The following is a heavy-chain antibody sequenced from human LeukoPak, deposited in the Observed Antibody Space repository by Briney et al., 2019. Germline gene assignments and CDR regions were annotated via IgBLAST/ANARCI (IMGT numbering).Heavy chain of an antibody. CDR3: ATTYSSSWGYYYYGMDV. J-gene: IGHJ6*02. Sequence: SETLSLTCSVSGGSISSYYWSWIRQPPGKGLGWIGYIYYSGSTNYNPSLKSRVTISVDTSKNQFSPKLSSVTAADTAVYYCATTYSSSWGYYYYGMDVWGQGTTVTVSS. CDR1: GGSISSYY. CDR2: IYYSGST. V-gene: IGHV4-59*08. D-gene: IGHD6-13*01.